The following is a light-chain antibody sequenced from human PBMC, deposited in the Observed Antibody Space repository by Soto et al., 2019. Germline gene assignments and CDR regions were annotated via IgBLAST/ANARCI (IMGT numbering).Light chain of an antibody. V-gene: IGKV3-20*01. CDR3: QQYGSSPYT. Sequence: EIVLTQSPGTLSLSPGERAALSCRASQSISRSYLAWYQQKRGQAPRLPIYGTSNRATGIPDRFSGSGSGTDFTLTISRLEPEDFAVYFCQQYGSSPYTFGQGTKLEI. J-gene: IGKJ2*01. CDR1: QSISRSY. CDR2: GTS.